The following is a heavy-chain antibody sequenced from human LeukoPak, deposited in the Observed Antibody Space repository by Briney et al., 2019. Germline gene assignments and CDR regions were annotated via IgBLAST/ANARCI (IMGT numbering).Heavy chain of an antibody. CDR1: GFTFSSYG. Sequence: GGSLRLSCAASGFTFSSYGMHWVRQAPGKGLEWVAVISYDGSNKYYADSVKGRFTISRDNSKNTLYLQMNGLRAEDTAVYYCAKDLYYDYVWGSLADYWGQGTLVTVSS. CDR2: ISYDGSNK. V-gene: IGHV3-30*18. CDR3: AKDLYYDYVWGSLADY. J-gene: IGHJ4*02. D-gene: IGHD3-16*01.